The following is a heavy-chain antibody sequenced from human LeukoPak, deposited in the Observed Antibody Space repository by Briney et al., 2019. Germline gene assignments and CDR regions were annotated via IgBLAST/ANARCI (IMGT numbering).Heavy chain of an antibody. CDR1: GGSISSYY. CDR2: IYTSGST. V-gene: IGHV4-4*07. Sequence: SETLSLTCTVSGGSISSYYWSCIRQPAGKGLEWIGRIYTSGSTSYNPSLRSRVTMSVDTSKNQFSLKLSSVTAADTAVYYCASLVVPAASPFLDYWGQGTLVTVSS. D-gene: IGHD2-2*01. J-gene: IGHJ4*02. CDR3: ASLVVPAASPFLDY.